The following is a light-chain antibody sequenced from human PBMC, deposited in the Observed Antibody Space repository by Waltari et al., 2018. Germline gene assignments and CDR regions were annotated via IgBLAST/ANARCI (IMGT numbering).Light chain of an antibody. J-gene: IGLJ3*02. V-gene: IGLV8-61*01. CDR1: SGSVSTSYY. CDR3: VLYMGGGISV. CDR2: STD. Sequence: QTVVTQEPSFSVSPGGTVTLTCGLSSGSVSTSYYPSWYQQTPGQAPRTLIYSTDSRSSGVPDRFSGSIVGNNAALTITGAQADDESDYYCVLYMGGGISVFGGGTKLTVL.